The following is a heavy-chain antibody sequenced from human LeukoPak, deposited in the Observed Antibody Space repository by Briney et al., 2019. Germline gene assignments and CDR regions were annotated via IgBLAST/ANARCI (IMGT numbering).Heavy chain of an antibody. J-gene: IGHJ4*02. CDR2: IWYDGSNK. Sequence: GGSLRLSCAASGFTFSSYGMHWVRQAPGKGLEWVAVIWYDGSNKYYADSVKGRFTISRDNSKNTLYLQMNSLRAEDTAVYYCARFKGTDSSGYYDYWGQGTLVTVSS. CDR1: GFTFSSYG. CDR3: ARFKGTDSSGYYDY. D-gene: IGHD3-22*01. V-gene: IGHV3-33*08.